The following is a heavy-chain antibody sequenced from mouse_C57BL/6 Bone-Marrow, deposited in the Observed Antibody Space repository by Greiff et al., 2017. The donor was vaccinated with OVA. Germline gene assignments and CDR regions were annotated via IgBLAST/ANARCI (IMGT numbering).Heavy chain of an antibody. D-gene: IGHD2-4*01. J-gene: IGHJ1*03. Sequence: EVQLQQSGAELVRPGASVKLSCTASGFNIKDDYMHWVKQRPEQGLEWIGWIDPENGDTEYASKFQGKATITADTSSNTAYLQLSSLTSEDTAVYYCTTANYDYDGYFDVWGTGTTVTVSS. CDR2: IDPENGDT. CDR3: TTANYDYDGYFDV. CDR1: GFNIKDDY. V-gene: IGHV14-4*01.